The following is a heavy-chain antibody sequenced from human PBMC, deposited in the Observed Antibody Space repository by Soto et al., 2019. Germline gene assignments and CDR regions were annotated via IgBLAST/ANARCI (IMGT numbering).Heavy chain of an antibody. CDR3: ATYGSGSYSYFDY. CDR1: GGSISSGGYS. CDR2: IYHSGIT. V-gene: IGHV4-30-2*03. Sequence: PSETLSLTCAVSGGSISSGGYSWSWIRQPPGKGLEWIGYIYHSGITYYNPSLKSRVTISVDTSKNQFSLKLSSVSAADTAVYYCATYGSGSYSYFDYWGQGTLVTVSS. J-gene: IGHJ4*02. D-gene: IGHD3-10*01.